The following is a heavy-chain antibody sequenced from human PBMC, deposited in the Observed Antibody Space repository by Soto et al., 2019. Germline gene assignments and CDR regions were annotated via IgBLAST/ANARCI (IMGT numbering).Heavy chain of an antibody. V-gene: IGHV1-18*01. CDR3: ARLKTPATPNWLDP. J-gene: IGHJ5*02. CDR2: ISAYNGNT. D-gene: IGHD2-15*01. Sequence: ASVKVSCKASGYTFTSYGISWVRQAPGQGLEWMGWISAYNGNTNYAQKLQGRVTMTTDTSTSTAYMELRSLRSDDTAVYYCARLKTPATPNWLDPWGQGTLVTVYS. CDR1: GYTFTSYG.